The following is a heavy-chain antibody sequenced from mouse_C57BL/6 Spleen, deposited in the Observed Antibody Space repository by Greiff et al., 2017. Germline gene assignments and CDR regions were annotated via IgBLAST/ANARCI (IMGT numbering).Heavy chain of an antibody. CDR3: ARGTGRYFDV. V-gene: IGHV2-2*01. D-gene: IGHD4-1*01. CDR1: GFSLTSYG. CDR2: IWSGGST. J-gene: IGHJ1*03. Sequence: VKLMESGPGLVQPSQSLSITCTVSGFSLTSYGVHWVRQSPGKGLEWLGVIWSGGSTDYNAAFISRLSISKDNSKSQVFFKMNSLQADDTAIYYCARGTGRYFDVWGTGTTVTVSS.